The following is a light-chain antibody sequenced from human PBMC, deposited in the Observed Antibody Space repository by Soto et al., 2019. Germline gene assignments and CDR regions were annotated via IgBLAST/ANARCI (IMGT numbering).Light chain of an antibody. CDR3: QQYYSFPWT. J-gene: IGKJ1*01. V-gene: IGKV1D-8*01. CDR1: QGISSY. Sequence: IRMPQSPSALSASARDRVTSTCRASQGISSYLAWYQQKPGKAPELLIYAASTLQSGVPSRFSGSGSGTDFTLTISCLQSEDFATYYCQQYYSFPWTFGQGTKVDIK. CDR2: AAS.